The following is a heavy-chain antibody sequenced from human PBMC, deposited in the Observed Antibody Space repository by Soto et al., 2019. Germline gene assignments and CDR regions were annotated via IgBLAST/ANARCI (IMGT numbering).Heavy chain of an antibody. J-gene: IGHJ4*02. CDR2: MSHDGSSS. CDR1: GFSFSNYA. CDR3: ARDFPYCGSTSCYSAAPKY. D-gene: IGHD2-2*01. V-gene: IGHV3-30-3*01. Sequence: PWGSLRLSCAASGFSFSNYAMHWVRQTPDKGLEWVAVMSHDGSSSFYADSVKGRFTISRDNSKTTLYLQMNSLSTEDTAVYYCARDFPYCGSTSCYSAAPKYWGQGTLVTVSS.